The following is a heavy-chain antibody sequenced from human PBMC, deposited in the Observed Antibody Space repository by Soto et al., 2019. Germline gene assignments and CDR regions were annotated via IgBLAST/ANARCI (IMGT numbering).Heavy chain of an antibody. J-gene: IGHJ5*02. V-gene: IGHV1-46*01. CDR1: GYTFTSYY. CDR2: INPSGGST. CDR3: AREYYDFWSGYSTNWFDP. D-gene: IGHD3-3*01. Sequence: GASVKPSSEASGYTFTSYYMHWVRQAPRQGLEWMGIINPSGGSTSYAQKFQGRVTMTRDTSTSTVYMELSSLRSEDTAVYYCAREYYDFWSGYSTNWFDPWGQGTLVTVSS.